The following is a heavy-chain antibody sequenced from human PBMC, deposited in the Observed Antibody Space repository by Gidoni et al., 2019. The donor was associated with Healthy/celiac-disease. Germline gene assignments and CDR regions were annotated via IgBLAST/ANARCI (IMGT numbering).Heavy chain of an antibody. J-gene: IGHJ4*02. CDR2: ISGSGGST. V-gene: IGHV3-23*01. D-gene: IGHD2-15*01. Sequence: EVQLLESGGGLVQPGGSLRLSCAASGFPFSSYAMSWVRQAPGKGLEWVSAISGSGGSTYYADSVKGRFTISRDNSKNTLYLQMNSLRAEDTAVYYCATLVVVAATPFDYWGQGTLVTVSS. CDR1: GFPFSSYA. CDR3: ATLVVVAATPFDY.